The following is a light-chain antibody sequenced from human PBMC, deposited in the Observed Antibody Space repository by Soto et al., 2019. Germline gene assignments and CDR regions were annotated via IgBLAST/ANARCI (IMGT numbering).Light chain of an antibody. CDR3: QQRSNWLT. CDR1: QSVSRH. J-gene: IGKJ4*01. Sequence: EIVLTQSPATLSLSPGERATLSCRASQSVSRHLAWYQQKPGQAPRLLIYDASNRATGIPARFSGSGSGTDFTRTISSLEPEDSAVYYCQQRSNWLTFGGGTKVEIK. CDR2: DAS. V-gene: IGKV3-11*01.